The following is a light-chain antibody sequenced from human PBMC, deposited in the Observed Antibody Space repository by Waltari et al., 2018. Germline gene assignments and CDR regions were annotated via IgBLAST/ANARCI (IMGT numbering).Light chain of an antibody. CDR2: DTS. CDR1: EDISDF. Sequence: DIQMTQSPSSLSASVGDRVTITCQESEDISDFLNWYQHKPGKAPKLLIYDTSNLEIGVPSRFSGSGSGTDFSFTISSLQPEDLATYYCQQLNSYPLTFGGGTKVEIK. V-gene: IGKV1-33*01. J-gene: IGKJ4*01. CDR3: QQLNSYPLT.